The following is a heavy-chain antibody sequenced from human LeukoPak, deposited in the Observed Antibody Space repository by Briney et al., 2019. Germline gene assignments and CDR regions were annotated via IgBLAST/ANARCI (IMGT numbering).Heavy chain of an antibody. D-gene: IGHD3-10*01. V-gene: IGHV1-8*01. CDR2: VNPNSGNT. CDR3: ARQWRGRTYYYGPGGFDP. CDR1: GYTFTSYD. Sequence: GASVKVSCKASGYTFTSYDINWVRQATGQGLEWMGWVNPNSGNTGYAQKFQGRVTMTRNTSISTAYMELSSLRSEDTAVYYCARQWRGRTYYYGPGGFDPWGQGTLVTVSS. J-gene: IGHJ5*02.